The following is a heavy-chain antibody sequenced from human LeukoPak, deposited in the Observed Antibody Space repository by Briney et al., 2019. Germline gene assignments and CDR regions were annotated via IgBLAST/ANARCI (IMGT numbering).Heavy chain of an antibody. CDR1: GYSFTSYY. V-gene: IGHV1-46*01. J-gene: IGHJ4*02. CDR2: INPSGGST. D-gene: IGHD6-19*01. Sequence: ASVKVSCKASGYSFTSYYMHWVRQAPGQGLEWMGIINPSGGSTSYAQKFQGRVTMTRDTSTSTVYMELSSLRSEDTAVYYCARDMAVGPFDYWGQGTLVTVSS. CDR3: ARDMAVGPFDY.